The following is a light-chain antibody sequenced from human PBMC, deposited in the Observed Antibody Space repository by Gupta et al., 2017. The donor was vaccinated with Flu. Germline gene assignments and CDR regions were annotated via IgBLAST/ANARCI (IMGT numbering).Light chain of an antibody. CDR1: QSRLHSNGYNY. Sequence: DIVMTQSPLSPPVTPGEPASISCRSSQSRLHSNGYNYLDWYLQKPGQSPQLLIYLGSNRASGVPDRFSGSGSGTDFTLKISRVEAEDVGVYYCRQALQTPLTFGGGTKVDIK. J-gene: IGKJ4*01. CDR3: RQALQTPLT. V-gene: IGKV2-28*01. CDR2: LGS.